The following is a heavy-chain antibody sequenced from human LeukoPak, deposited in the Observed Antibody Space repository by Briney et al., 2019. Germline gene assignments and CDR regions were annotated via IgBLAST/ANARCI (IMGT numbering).Heavy chain of an antibody. Sequence: SVKVSCNASGGTFSSYAISWVRQAPGQGLEGMGRIIPILGIANYAQKFQGRVTITADKSTSTAYMELSSLRSEDTAVYYCARDGCSSTSCYDFLYYYGMDVWGQGTTVTVSS. CDR2: IIPILGIA. V-gene: IGHV1-69*04. CDR1: GGTFSSYA. D-gene: IGHD2-2*01. CDR3: ARDGCSSTSCYDFLYYYGMDV. J-gene: IGHJ6*02.